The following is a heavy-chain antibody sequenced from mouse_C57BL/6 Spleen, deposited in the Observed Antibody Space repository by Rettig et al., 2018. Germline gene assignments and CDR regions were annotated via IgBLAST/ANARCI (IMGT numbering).Heavy chain of an antibody. CDR1: GYTFTDYY. V-gene: IGHV1-26*01. D-gene: IGHD2-4*01. Sequence: EVQLQQSGPELVKPGASVKISCKASGYTFTDYYMNWVKQSHGKSLEWIGDVNPKNGETSYNQKFKGKATLTVDKSSSTAYMELRSLTSEDSAVYYCARGGYYDYDWYLDVWGTGTTFTVSS. CDR3: ARGGYYDYDWYLDV. CDR2: VNPKNGET. J-gene: IGHJ1*03.